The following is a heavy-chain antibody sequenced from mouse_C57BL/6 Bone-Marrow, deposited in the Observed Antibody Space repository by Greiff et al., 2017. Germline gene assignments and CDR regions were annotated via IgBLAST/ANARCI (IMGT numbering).Heavy chain of an antibody. CDR2: INPSTGGT. V-gene: IGHV1-42*01. J-gene: IGHJ3*01. CDR3: AGGWAWFAY. CDR1: GYSFTGYY. Sequence: EVQLQQSGPELVKPGASVKISCKASGYSFTGYYMNWVKQSPEQSLEWIGEINPSTGGTTYNQKFKAKATVTVDKSSSTAYMQLKSLTSEDSAVYYYAGGWAWFAYWGQGTLVTVSA.